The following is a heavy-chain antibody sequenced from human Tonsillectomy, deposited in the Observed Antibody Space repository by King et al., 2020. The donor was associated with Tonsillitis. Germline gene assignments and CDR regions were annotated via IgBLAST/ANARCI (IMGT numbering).Heavy chain of an antibody. CDR1: GFTFSSYG. CDR2: ISYVGDKK. V-gene: IGHV3-30*18. Sequence: VQLVQSGGGVVQPGRSLRLSCAASGFTFSSYGMHWVRQAPGKGLEWVAVISYVGDKKYYADSVKGRFTISRDNSKNTLYLQMNSLGAEDTAVYYCAKDGLQWALLSSWFDPWGQGTLVTVSS. CDR3: AKDGLQWALLSSWFDP. D-gene: IGHD1-26*01. J-gene: IGHJ5*02.